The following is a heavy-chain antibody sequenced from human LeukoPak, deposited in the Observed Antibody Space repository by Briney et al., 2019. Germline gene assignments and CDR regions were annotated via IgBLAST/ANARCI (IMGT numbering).Heavy chain of an antibody. J-gene: IGHJ1*01. D-gene: IGHD6-13*01. CDR1: GFTFSSYW. CDR2: INTDGSST. Sequence: GGSLRPSCAASGFTFSSYWMHWVRHAPGKGLVWVSRINTDGSSTSYADSVKGRFTISRDNAKNTLYLQMNSLRAEDTAVYYCARGQSSSWYELEYFQHWGQGTLVTVSS. V-gene: IGHV3-74*01. CDR3: ARGQSSSWYELEYFQH.